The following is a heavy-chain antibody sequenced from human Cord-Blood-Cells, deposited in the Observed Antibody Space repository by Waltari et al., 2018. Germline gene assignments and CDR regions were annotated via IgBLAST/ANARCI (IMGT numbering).Heavy chain of an antibody. CDR2: IYHSGST. J-gene: IGHJ2*01. Sequence: QVQLQESGPGLVKPSETLSLTCTVSGYSISSGYYWGWIRQPPGKGLEWIGSIYHSGSTYYDPALSSRVTISVDTSKNQFALKLSSGTAADTAVYYCARTDCSSTSCYTGYWYFDLWGRGTLVTVSS. V-gene: IGHV4-38-2*02. CDR3: ARTDCSSTSCYTGYWYFDL. D-gene: IGHD2-2*02. CDR1: GYSISSGYY.